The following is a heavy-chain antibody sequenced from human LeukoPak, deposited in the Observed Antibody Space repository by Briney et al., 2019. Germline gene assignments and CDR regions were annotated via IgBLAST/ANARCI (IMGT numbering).Heavy chain of an antibody. CDR3: ARGGNFLTGYYWTTPLFQKPCYFDY. Sequence: ASVKVSCKASGYTFTGYYMHWVRQAPGQGLEWMGRINPNSGGTNYAQKFQGRVTMTRDTSISTAYMELSRLRSDDTAVYYCARGGNFLTGYYWTTPLFQKPCYFDYWGQGTLVTVSS. D-gene: IGHD3-9*01. V-gene: IGHV1-2*06. J-gene: IGHJ4*02. CDR1: GYTFTGYY. CDR2: INPNSGGT.